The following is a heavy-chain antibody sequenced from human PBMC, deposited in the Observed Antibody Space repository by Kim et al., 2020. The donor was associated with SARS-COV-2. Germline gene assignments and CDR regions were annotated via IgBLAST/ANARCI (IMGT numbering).Heavy chain of an antibody. D-gene: IGHD6-19*01. J-gene: IGHJ4*02. CDR3: ASRSYSSGWYYFDL. CDR2: INSDGTTT. Sequence: GGSLRLSCAASGFTLSSYWMHWVRQAPGKGLEWVSRINSDGTTTNYADSVKGRFTISRDNRKNTMSLQMSSLRAEDTALYYCASRSYSSGWYYFDLWGQGTLVTVSS. CDR1: GFTLSSYW. V-gene: IGHV3-74*01.